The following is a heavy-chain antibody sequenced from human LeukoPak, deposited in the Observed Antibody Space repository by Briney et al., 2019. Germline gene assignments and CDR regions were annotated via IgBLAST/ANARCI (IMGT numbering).Heavy chain of an antibody. CDR1: GFSLSIYA. CDR3: ARGASIGVVPAAENWFDP. Sequence: GGSPRLSCAASGFSLSIYAMHWVRQAPGKGLEWVAYIWYDGSHQDYADSVKGRFTISRDNSKNTLFLQMNSLRVEDTAVYYCARGASIGVVPAAENWFDPWGQGTLVTVSS. D-gene: IGHD2-2*01. CDR2: IWYDGSHQ. V-gene: IGHV3-33*01. J-gene: IGHJ5*02.